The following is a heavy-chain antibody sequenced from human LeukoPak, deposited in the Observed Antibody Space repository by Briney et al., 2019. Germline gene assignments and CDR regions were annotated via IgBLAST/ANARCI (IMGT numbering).Heavy chain of an antibody. D-gene: IGHD3-3*01. CDR3: ARDQARVRDITIFGVVKGTYAFDI. Sequence: ASVKVSCKASGYTFTSYGISWVRQAPGQGLERMGWISAYNGNTNYAQKLQGRVTMTTDTSTSTAYMELRSLRSDDTAVYYCARDQARVRDITIFGVVKGTYAFDIWGQGTMVTVSS. V-gene: IGHV1-18*01. CDR1: GYTFTSYG. CDR2: ISAYNGNT. J-gene: IGHJ3*02.